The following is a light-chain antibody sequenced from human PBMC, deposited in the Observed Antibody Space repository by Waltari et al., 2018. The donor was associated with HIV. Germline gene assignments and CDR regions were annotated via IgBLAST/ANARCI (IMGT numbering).Light chain of an antibody. CDR1: SGHSSYA. J-gene: IGLJ3*02. CDR3: QTWGTGIPV. V-gene: IGLV4-69*01. Sequence: QLVLTQSPSASASLGASVKLTCTLSSGHSSYAIAWHQQQPEKGPRYLMKLNSDGSHSKGDGIPARFSGSSSGAARYLTISSLQSEDEADYYCQTWGTGIPVFGGGTKLTVL. CDR2: LNSDGSH.